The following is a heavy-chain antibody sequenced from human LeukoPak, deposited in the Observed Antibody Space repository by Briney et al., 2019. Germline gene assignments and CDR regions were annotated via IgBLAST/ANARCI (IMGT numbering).Heavy chain of an antibody. CDR3: ARAVHYSGTSDQYTGGWYYFDF. Sequence: SETLSLTCTVSGGSISSYYWSWIRQPPGKGLEWIGNINYSGSTNSNPSLKSRATMSVDMSRKHFFLDLSSVTAADTAVYYCARAVHYSGTSDQYTGGWYYFDFWGQGTLVTVSS. CDR2: INYSGST. CDR1: GGSISSYY. D-gene: IGHD3-10*01. J-gene: IGHJ4*02. V-gene: IGHV4-59*01.